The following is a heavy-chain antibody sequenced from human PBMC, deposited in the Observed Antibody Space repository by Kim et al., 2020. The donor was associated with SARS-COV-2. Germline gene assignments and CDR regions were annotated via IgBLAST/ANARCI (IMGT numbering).Heavy chain of an antibody. CDR2: IYYSGST. J-gene: IGHJ5*02. CDR3: ARMMGVVPSWFDP. CDR1: GGSISSYY. V-gene: IGHV4-59*13. D-gene: IGHD2-2*01. Sequence: SETLSLTCTVSGGSISSYYWSWIRQPPGKGLEWIGYIYYSGSTNYNPSLKSRVTISVDTSKNQFSLKLSSVTAADTAVYYCARMMGVVPSWFDPWGQGTLVTVSS.